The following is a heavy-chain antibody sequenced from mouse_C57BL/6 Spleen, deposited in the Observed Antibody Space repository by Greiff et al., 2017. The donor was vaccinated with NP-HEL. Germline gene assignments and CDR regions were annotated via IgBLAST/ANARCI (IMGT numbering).Heavy chain of an antibody. CDR2: INPSNGGT. CDR3: AREATVVATPYWYFDV. D-gene: IGHD1-1*01. CDR1: GYTFTSYW. J-gene: IGHJ1*03. V-gene: IGHV1-53*01. Sequence: QVQLQQPGTELVKPGASVKLSCKASGYTFTSYWMHWVKQRPGQGLEWIGNINPSNGGTNYNEKFKSKATLTVDKSSSTAYMQLSSLTSEDSAVYYCAREATVVATPYWYFDVGGTGTTVTVSS.